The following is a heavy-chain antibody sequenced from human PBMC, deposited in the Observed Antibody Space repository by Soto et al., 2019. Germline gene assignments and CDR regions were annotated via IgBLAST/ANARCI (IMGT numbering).Heavy chain of an antibody. CDR3: ARGGYCGGDCYSDAFDI. J-gene: IGHJ3*02. Sequence: QLQLQESGPGLVKPSETLSLTCTVSGGSISSSSYYWGWIRQPPGKGLEWIGSIYYSGSTYYNPSLKSRATISVDTSKNQFSLKLSSVTAADTAVYYCARGGYCGGDCYSDAFDIWGQGTMVTVSS. CDR2: IYYSGST. V-gene: IGHV4-39*01. CDR1: GGSISSSSYY. D-gene: IGHD2-21*02.